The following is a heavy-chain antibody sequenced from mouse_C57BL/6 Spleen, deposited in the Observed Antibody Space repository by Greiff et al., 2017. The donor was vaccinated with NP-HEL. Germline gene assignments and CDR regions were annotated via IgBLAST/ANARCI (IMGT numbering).Heavy chain of an antibody. Sequence: EVKLMESGPGLVKPSQSLSLTCSVTGYSITSGYYWNWIRQFPGNKLEWMGYISYDGSNNYNPSLKNRISITRDTSKNQFFLKLNSVTTEDTATYYCARGGSYGYDDYFDYWGQGTTLTVSS. D-gene: IGHD2-2*01. V-gene: IGHV3-6*01. CDR3: ARGGSYGYDDYFDY. CDR2: ISYDGSN. J-gene: IGHJ2*01. CDR1: GYSITSGYY.